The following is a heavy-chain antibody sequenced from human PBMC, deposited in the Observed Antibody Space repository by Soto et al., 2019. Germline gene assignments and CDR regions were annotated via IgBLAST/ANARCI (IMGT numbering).Heavy chain of an antibody. D-gene: IGHD6-13*01. V-gene: IGHV1-69*06. CDR3: ARDLDGSRRLDY. Sequence: QVQLVQSGAEVKKPGSSVNVSCKASGGTFSSYPISWVRQAPGQGLEWMGWILPIFGTVNYAQKFQGRVTITADRSTSTAYMDLSSLRSEDTAVYYCARDLDGSRRLDYWVQGTLVTVSS. CDR1: GGTFSSYP. J-gene: IGHJ4*02. CDR2: ILPIFGTV.